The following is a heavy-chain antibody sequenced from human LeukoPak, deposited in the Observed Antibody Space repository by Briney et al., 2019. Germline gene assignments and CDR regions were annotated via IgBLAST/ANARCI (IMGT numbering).Heavy chain of an antibody. CDR1: VYTFTAYY. Sequence: ASVKVSCKASVYTFTAYYIHWVRQAPGQGLEWMGWISPNNGGTKYAQKFQDRVTMTRDTSISTAYLELNRLKSDDTAVYFCARQQLTYFDYWGQGTLVTVS. D-gene: IGHD6-13*01. CDR3: ARQQLTYFDY. V-gene: IGHV1-2*02. J-gene: IGHJ4*02. CDR2: ISPNNGGT.